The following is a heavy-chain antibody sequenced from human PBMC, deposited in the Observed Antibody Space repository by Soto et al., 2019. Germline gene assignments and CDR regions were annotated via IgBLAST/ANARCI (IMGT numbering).Heavy chain of an antibody. V-gene: IGHV3-21*01. CDR2: ISGNGDYI. CDR3: ARERSVRPFSDFGT. Sequence: NPGGSLRLSCAASGFSFTSYSMNWVRQAPGKGLEWVSFISGNGDYIYYRDSVKGRFTISRDNANSSLYLQMNSLGGEDTAVYYCARERSVRPFSDFGTWGQGTLVTVSS. D-gene: IGHD2-21*02. J-gene: IGHJ4*02. CDR1: GFSFTSYS.